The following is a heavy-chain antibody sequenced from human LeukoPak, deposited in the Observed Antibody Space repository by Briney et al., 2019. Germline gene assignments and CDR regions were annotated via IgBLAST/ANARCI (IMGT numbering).Heavy chain of an antibody. Sequence: GGSLRLSCAASGFTFSSYWMHWVRQAPGKGLVWVSRINSDGSSTSYADSVKGRFTISRDNAKNTLYLQMNSLRAEDTAVYYCASFGYCSGGSCGEYYFDYWGQGTLVTVSS. V-gene: IGHV3-74*01. D-gene: IGHD2-15*01. CDR2: INSDGSST. CDR3: ASFGYCSGGSCGEYYFDY. J-gene: IGHJ4*02. CDR1: GFTFSSYW.